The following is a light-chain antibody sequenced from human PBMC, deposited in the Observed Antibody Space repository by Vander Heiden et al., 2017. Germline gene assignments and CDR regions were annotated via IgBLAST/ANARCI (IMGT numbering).Light chain of an antibody. V-gene: IGKV1-12*01. CDR2: PAS. CDR3: QQANSFPLT. Sequence: DLHLSRSPASASASVGDRVTITCRARQGISSWLAWYQQKPGKAPTLLIYPASSLQSGVPSRFSGSGSGTDFTLTISSLQPEDFATYYCQQANSFPLTFGGGTKVEIK. J-gene: IGKJ4*01. CDR1: QGISSW.